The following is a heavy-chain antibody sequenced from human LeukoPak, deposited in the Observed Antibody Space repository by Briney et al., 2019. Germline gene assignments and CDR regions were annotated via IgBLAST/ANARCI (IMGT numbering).Heavy chain of an antibody. CDR1: GFTFSSYA. D-gene: IGHD3-3*01. V-gene: IGHV3-23*01. J-gene: IGHJ4*02. CDR3: ATFGVIVRNNYLDY. Sequence: GGSLRLSCAASGFTFSSYAMSWVRQAPGKGLEWVSAISGSGGSAYYADSVKGRFTISRDNSKNTLYLQMNSLRAEDTAVYYCATFGVIVRNNYLDYWGQGALVAVSS. CDR2: ISGSGGSA.